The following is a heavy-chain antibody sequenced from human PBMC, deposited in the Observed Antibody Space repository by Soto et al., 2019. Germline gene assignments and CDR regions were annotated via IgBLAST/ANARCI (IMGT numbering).Heavy chain of an antibody. J-gene: IGHJ2*01. D-gene: IGHD1-20*01. CDR2: IYYSGST. CDR1: GGSISSGGYY. CDR3: ARGGVYNWNDLFDL. Sequence: QVQLQESGPGLVKPSQTLSLTCTVSGGSISSGGYYWSWIRQHPGKGLEWIGYIYYSGSTYYNPSLKSRVTLSVDTSKNQFSLKLSSVTAADTAVYYCARGGVYNWNDLFDLWGRGTLVTVSS. V-gene: IGHV4-31*03.